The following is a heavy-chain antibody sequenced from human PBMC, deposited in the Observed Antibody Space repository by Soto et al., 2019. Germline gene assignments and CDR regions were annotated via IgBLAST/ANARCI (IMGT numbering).Heavy chain of an antibody. J-gene: IGHJ4*02. Sequence: ASVKVSCKASGYTFTGYYMHWVRQAPGQGLEWMGWINPNSGGTNYAQKFQGRVAMTRDTSISTACMELSRLRSDDTAVYYCARSAAVAGELYYFDYWGQGTLVTVSS. V-gene: IGHV1-2*02. CDR2: INPNSGGT. D-gene: IGHD6-19*01. CDR1: GYTFTGYY. CDR3: ARSAAVAGELYYFDY.